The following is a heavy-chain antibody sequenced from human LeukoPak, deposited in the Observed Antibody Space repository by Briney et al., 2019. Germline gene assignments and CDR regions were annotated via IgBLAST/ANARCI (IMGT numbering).Heavy chain of an antibody. J-gene: IGHJ4*02. Sequence: SETLSLTCTVSGYSISSGYYWGWIRQPPGKGLEWIGSIYHSGSTYYNPSLKSRVTISVDMSKNQFSLKLSSVTAADTAVYYCARVHFGVVHYWGQGTLVTVSS. D-gene: IGHD3-3*01. V-gene: IGHV4-38-2*02. CDR2: IYHSGST. CDR1: GYSISSGYY. CDR3: ARVHFGVVHY.